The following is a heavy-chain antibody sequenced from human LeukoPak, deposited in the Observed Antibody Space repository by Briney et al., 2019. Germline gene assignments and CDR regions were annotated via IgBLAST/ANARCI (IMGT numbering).Heavy chain of an antibody. CDR3: ARAPHFFDTTGSRYYFDY. V-gene: IGHV4-34*01. D-gene: IGHD3-22*01. Sequence: SETLSLTCAVYGGSFSDYYWSWIRQSPGKGLEWIGECKHSGDLNYNPSLKSRASISVDTSRNQFSLKLSSVTAADTAVYYCARAPHFFDTTGSRYYFDYWGQGALVTVSS. CDR2: CKHSGDL. J-gene: IGHJ4*02. CDR1: GGSFSDYY.